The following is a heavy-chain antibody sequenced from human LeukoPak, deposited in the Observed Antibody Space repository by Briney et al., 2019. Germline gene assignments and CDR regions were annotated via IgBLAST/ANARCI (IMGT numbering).Heavy chain of an antibody. D-gene: IGHD3-10*01. J-gene: IGHJ6*02. V-gene: IGHV3-9*01. Sequence: GRSLRLSCAASGFTFDDYAMHWVRQAPGKGLEWVSGISWNSGSIGYADSVKGRFTISRDNAKNSLYLQMNSLRAEDTALYYCAKDTVQFSDYYYGMDVWGQGTTVTVSS. CDR1: GFTFDDYA. CDR3: AKDTVQFSDYYYGMDV. CDR2: ISWNSGSI.